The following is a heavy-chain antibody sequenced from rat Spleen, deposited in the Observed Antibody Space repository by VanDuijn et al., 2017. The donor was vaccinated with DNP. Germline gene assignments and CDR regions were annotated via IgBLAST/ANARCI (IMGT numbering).Heavy chain of an antibody. J-gene: IGHJ2*01. CDR2: ISSDGSHT. CDR1: GFTFSDYY. V-gene: IGHV5-7*01. Sequence: EVKLVESGGGLVQPGRSLKLSCAGSGFTFSDYYMAWVRQTPTKGLDWVASISSDGSHTYYRDSVKGRFTISRDNAKSTLYLQMDSLRSEDTATYYCARHYFDYWGQGVMVTVSS. CDR3: ARHYFDY.